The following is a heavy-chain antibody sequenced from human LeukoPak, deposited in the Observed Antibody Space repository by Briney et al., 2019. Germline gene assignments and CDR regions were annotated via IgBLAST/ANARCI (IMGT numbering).Heavy chain of an antibody. J-gene: IGHJ4*02. CDR2: INSGGSYT. Sequence: PGGSLRLSCAASGFTVSTYAMNCVRQAPGKGLEWVSYINSGGSYTFRADSMKGRFTISRDNAKSSLYLQMNNLRAEDTAVYYCARELYSHQDIDQWGQGTLVTVSS. CDR3: ARELYSHQDIDQ. D-gene: IGHD3-16*02. CDR1: GFTVSTYA. V-gene: IGHV3-21*01.